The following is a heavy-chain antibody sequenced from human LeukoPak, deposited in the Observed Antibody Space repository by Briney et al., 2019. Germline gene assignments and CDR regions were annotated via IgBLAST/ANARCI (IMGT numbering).Heavy chain of an antibody. CDR3: ASGYGYY. D-gene: IGHD5-18*01. V-gene: IGHV3-9*01. CDR1: GFTFDDYA. J-gene: IGHJ4*02. CDR2: ISWNSGSI. Sequence: GRSLRLSCAASGFTFDDYAMHWVRQAPGKGLEWVSGISWNSGSIGYADSVKGRFTISRDNAKNSLYLQMNSLRAEDTAVYYCASGYGYYWGQGTLVTVSS.